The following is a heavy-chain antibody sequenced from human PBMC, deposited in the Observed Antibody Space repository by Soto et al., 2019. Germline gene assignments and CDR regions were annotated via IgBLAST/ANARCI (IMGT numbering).Heavy chain of an antibody. V-gene: IGHV3-23*01. J-gene: IGHJ6*03. D-gene: IGHD2-2*01. CDR2: ISGSGGST. CDR3: AKEVYCSSTSCYYYMDV. CDR1: GFTFSSYA. Sequence: EVQLLESGGGLVQPGGSLRLSCAASGFTFSSYAMNWVRQAPGKGLEWVSAISGSGGSTYYAYSVKGRFSISRDHSKNTLYLQMNSLRAAATAVYYCAKEVYCSSTSCYYYMDVWGKGTTVTVSS.